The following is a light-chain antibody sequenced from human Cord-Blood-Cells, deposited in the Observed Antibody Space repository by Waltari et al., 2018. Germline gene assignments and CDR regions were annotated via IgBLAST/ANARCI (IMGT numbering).Light chain of an antibody. CDR2: AAS. CDR1: QSISSY. Sequence: DIQMTQSPSYLSAPVCDSVTITCRASQSISSYLNWYQQKPGKAPKLLIYAASSLQSGVPARFSGSGSGTDFTLTISSLQPEDFATYYYQQSYSTPFTFGPGTKVEIK. V-gene: IGKV1-39*01. J-gene: IGKJ3*01. CDR3: QQSYSTPFT.